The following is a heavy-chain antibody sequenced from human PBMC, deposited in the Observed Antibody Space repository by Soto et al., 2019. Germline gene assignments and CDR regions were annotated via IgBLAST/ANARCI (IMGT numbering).Heavy chain of an antibody. CDR1: GYTFTSYD. D-gene: IGHD2-2*01. V-gene: IGHV1-8*01. CDR2: MNPNSGNT. CDR3: ARRGCRSTRCTKAAEAFDI. J-gene: IGHJ3*02. Sequence: VASVKDSCKASGYTFTSYDINWVRQATGQGLEWMGWMNPNSGNTGYAQKFQGRVTMTRNTSISTAYMELSSLRSEDTAVYYCARRGCRSTRCTKAAEAFDIWGQGTMVTVSS.